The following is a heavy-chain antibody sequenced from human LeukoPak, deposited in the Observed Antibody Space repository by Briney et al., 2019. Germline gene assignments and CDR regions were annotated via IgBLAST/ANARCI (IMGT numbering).Heavy chain of an antibody. J-gene: IGHJ4*02. CDR1: GFTFSSYG. Sequence: GGSLRLSCAASGFTFSSYGMHWVRQAPGKGLEWVAFLQNDGSDKYLADSVKGRFTISRDNSKKTLFLQMNSLRADDTAVYYCVRDSIRQQLYYFDHWGQGTLVTVSS. D-gene: IGHD4-11*01. V-gene: IGHV3-30*02. CDR3: VRDSIRQQLYYFDH. CDR2: LQNDGSDK.